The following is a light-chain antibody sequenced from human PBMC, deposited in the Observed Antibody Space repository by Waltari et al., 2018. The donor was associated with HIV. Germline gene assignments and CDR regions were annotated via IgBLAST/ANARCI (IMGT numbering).Light chain of an antibody. CDR3: MQGTHWPTT. Sequence: DVVMTQSPLSLPVTLGQPASISCRSSQSLVYSDGNTSLHWFQQRPGQSPRRLMYKVSNRDSGVPDRFSGSGSGTDFTLKISRVEAEDVGVYYCMQGTHWPTTFGQGTKVEIK. J-gene: IGKJ1*01. CDR1: QSLVYSDGNTS. CDR2: KVS. V-gene: IGKV2-30*01.